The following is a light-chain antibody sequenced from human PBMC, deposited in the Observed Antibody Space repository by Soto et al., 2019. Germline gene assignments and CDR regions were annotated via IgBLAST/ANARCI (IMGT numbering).Light chain of an antibody. Sequence: EIVLTQSPGTLSLSPGERATLSCRASQTVANNYLAWYQQKPGQAPRLLMYGNSFRATGIPQRFSGRGSGTDSSLTISRMEPEDFTVYYCQQYGNPYHFTFGPGTKVDIK. CDR2: GNS. CDR3: QQYGNPYHFT. V-gene: IGKV3-20*01. J-gene: IGKJ3*01. CDR1: QTVANNY.